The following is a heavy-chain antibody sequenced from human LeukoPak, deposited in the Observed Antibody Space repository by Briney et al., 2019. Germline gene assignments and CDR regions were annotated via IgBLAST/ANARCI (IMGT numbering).Heavy chain of an antibody. D-gene: IGHD3-10*01. V-gene: IGHV3-74*01. CDR1: GFTFTTHW. CDR3: ARGPPYGSRSDYFDY. J-gene: IGHJ4*02. Sequence: GGSLRLSCGASGFTFTTHWIHWVRQAPGKGLVWVSRIKPDGSDTNYADSVKGRFTISRDNGKNSLYLQMSSLRVEDTAVYYCARGPPYGSRSDYFDYWGQGTLVTVSA. CDR2: IKPDGSDT.